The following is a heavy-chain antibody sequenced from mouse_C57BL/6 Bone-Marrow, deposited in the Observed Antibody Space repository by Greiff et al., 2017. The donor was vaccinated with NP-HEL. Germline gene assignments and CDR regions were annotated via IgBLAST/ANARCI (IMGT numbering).Heavy chain of an antibody. Sequence: VQLQQPGAELVKPGASVKLSCKASGYTFTSYWMHWVKQRPGQGLEWIGMIHPNSGSTNYNEKFKSKATLTVDKSSSTAYMQLSSLTSEDSAVYYWASDDGYYADYFDYWGQGTTLTVSS. CDR2: IHPNSGST. D-gene: IGHD2-3*01. CDR3: ASDDGYYADYFDY. CDR1: GYTFTSYW. V-gene: IGHV1-64*01. J-gene: IGHJ2*01.